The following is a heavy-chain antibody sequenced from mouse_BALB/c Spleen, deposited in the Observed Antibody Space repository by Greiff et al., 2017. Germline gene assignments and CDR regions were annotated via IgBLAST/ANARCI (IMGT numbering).Heavy chain of an antibody. CDR3: ARKRDGYYFDY. J-gene: IGHJ2*01. V-gene: IGHV5-6-5*01. D-gene: IGHD2-3*01. CDR2: ISSGGST. CDR1: GFTFSSYA. Sequence: EVKLMESGGGLVKPGGSLKLSCAASGFTFSSYAMSWVRQTPEKRLEWVASISSGGSTYYPDSVKGRFTISRDNARNILYLQMSSLRSEDTDMYYCARKRDGYYFDYWGQGTTLTVSS.